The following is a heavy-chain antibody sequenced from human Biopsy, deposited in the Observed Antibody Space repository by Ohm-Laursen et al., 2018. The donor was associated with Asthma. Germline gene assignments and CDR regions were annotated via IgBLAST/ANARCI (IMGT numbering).Heavy chain of an antibody. D-gene: IGHD6-13*01. CDR3: VRGSSSRHHGPFHYYYGLDV. CDR2: LHYSGSPYYT. J-gene: IGHJ6*02. V-gene: IGHV4-39*01. Sequence: SDTLSLTCTVSGGSISNSNYYWGWIRQSPGKGLEWIGSLHYSGSPYYTFYNPSLESRVTISLDASKNEFSLRLTYVTAADTAVYYCVRGSSSRHHGPFHYYYGLDVWAPGPLSPSP. CDR1: GGSISNSNYY.